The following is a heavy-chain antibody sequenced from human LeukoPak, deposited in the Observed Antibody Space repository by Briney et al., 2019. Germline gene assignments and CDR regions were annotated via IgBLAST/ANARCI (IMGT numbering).Heavy chain of an antibody. CDR1: GGSISSSSYY. J-gene: IGHJ4*02. Sequence: SETLSLTCTVSGGSISSSSYYWGWIRQPPGKGLEWIGSIYYSGSTYYNPSLKSRVTISVDTSKNQFSLKLSSVTAADTAVYYCARVQLGNFDYWGQGTLVTVSS. CDR3: ARVQLGNFDY. CDR2: IYYSGST. D-gene: IGHD7-27*01. V-gene: IGHV4-39*07.